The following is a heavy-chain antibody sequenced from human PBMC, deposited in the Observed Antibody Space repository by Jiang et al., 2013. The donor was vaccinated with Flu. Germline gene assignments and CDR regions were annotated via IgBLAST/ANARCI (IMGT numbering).Heavy chain of an antibody. CDR3: ARESTRSYWFDP. D-gene: IGHD1-26*01. Sequence: SLKISCQASGYNFATYWIAWVRQLPGKAWSGWGVIYPGDSDVRYSPSFQGQVTISADKSISTAYLQWSSLKASDTAIYYCARESTRSYWFDPSGPREPWSPSP. J-gene: IGHJ5*02. CDR2: IYPGDSDV. CDR1: GYNFATYW. V-gene: IGHV5-51*01.